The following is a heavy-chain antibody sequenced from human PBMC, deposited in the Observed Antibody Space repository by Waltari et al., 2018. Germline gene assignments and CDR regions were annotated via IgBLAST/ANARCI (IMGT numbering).Heavy chain of an antibody. CDR3: ATAPQFIRHFDN. V-gene: IGHV3-30*03. Sequence: QVQLVESGGGVVQPGRSLTLSCEVSGLTSRTYGMHWVRQAPGKGLEGVAVVSYEGDAKSYADSVKGRFTISRDKSKNRVSLHINTLSAEDTAVYYCATAPQFIRHFDNWGQGTLVTVSS. CDR2: VSYEGDAK. J-gene: IGHJ4*02. CDR1: GLTSRTYG.